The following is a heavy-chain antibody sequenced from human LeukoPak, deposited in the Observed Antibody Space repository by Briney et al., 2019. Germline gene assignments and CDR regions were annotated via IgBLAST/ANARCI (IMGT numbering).Heavy chain of an antibody. Sequence: ASVKVSCKASGYTFIDYYMHWVRQAPGQGLEWVGWINPNSGGTNYAQKFQGRVTMTRDTSISTAYMELSRLRSDDTAVYYCARGSALVVGEDAFDIWGQGTMVTVSS. CDR1: GYTFIDYY. D-gene: IGHD2-8*02. J-gene: IGHJ3*02. CDR3: ARGSALVVGEDAFDI. V-gene: IGHV1-2*02. CDR2: INPNSGGT.